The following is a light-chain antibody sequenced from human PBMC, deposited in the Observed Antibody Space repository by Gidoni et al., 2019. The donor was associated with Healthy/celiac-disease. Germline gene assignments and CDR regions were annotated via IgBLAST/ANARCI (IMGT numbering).Light chain of an antibody. J-gene: IGLJ2*01. CDR2: RNN. V-gene: IGLV1-44*01. CDR3: AAWDDSLNGVV. CDR1: SSNIGRNT. Sequence: QSLLTQPPSASGTPGQRVTISWSGSSSNIGRNTVNWYQQLPGTAPKLLIYRNNQRPSGVPDRFSGSKSGTSASLAISGLQSEDEADYYCAAWDDSLNGVVFGGGTKLTVL.